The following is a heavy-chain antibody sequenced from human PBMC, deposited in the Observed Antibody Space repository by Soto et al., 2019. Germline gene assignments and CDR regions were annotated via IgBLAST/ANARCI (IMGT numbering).Heavy chain of an antibody. CDR3: ARGHLAVVPVASWFYYMDV. CDR2: MNPNSGNT. CDR1: GYTFTSYD. Sequence: GASVKVSCKASGYTFTSYDINWVRQATGQGLEWMGWMNPNSGNTGYAQKFQGRVTITRDTSARTVYMELSSLRSEDTAVYYCARGHLAVVPVASWFYYMDVWGKGTRVTFSS. J-gene: IGHJ6*03. D-gene: IGHD2-2*01. V-gene: IGHV1-8*01.